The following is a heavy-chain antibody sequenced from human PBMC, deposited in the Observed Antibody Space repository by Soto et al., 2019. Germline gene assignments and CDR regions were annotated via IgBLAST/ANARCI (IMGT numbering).Heavy chain of an antibody. Sequence: QVQLVESGGGVVQPGRSLRLSCAASGFTFSSYAMHWVRQAPGKGLEWVAVISYDGSNKYYADSVKGRFTISRDNSKNTLYLQMNSLRAEDTAVYYCARARHGYSYGPLDYWGQGTLVTVSS. CDR2: ISYDGSNK. D-gene: IGHD5-18*01. CDR3: ARARHGYSYGPLDY. J-gene: IGHJ4*02. V-gene: IGHV3-30-3*01. CDR1: GFTFSSYA.